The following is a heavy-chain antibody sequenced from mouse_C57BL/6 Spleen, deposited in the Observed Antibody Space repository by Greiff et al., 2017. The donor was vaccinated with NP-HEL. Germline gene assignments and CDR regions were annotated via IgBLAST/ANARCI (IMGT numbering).Heavy chain of an antibody. CDR3: ARRGGSSYWYFDV. Sequence: VQLQQSGAELAKPGASVKMSCKASGYTFTSYWMHWVKQRPGQGLEWIGYINPSTGYTEYNQKFKDKATLTADKSSSTAYMQLSSLTSEDSAVYYWARRGGSSYWYFDVWGAGTTGTVSS. CDR1: GYTFTSYW. D-gene: IGHD1-1*01. V-gene: IGHV1-7*01. J-gene: IGHJ1*01. CDR2: INPSTGYT.